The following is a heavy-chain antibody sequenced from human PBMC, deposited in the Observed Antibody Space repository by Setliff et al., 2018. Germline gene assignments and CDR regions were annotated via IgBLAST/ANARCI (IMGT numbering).Heavy chain of an antibody. V-gene: IGHV1-46*03. Sequence: ASVKVSCKASGYTFTNYYINWVRQAPGQGLEWMGIINPRAGTTSYAQKLRGRVTMTRDTSTNTVYMGLSSLRSEDTAVYYCARGGSPDCSTAGCRYGDYVYWGQGTQVTVSS. CDR2: INPRAGTT. D-gene: IGHD2-2*01. CDR3: ARGGSPDCSTAGCRYGDYVY. CDR1: GYTFTNYY. J-gene: IGHJ4*02.